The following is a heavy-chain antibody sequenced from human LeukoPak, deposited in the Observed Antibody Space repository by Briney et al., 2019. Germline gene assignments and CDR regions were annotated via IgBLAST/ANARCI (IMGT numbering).Heavy chain of an antibody. V-gene: IGHV1-2*02. D-gene: IGHD3-22*01. CDR1: GYTFTGYY. Sequence: ASVKVSCKASGYTFTGYYMHWVRQAPGQGLEWMGWINPNSGGTNYAQKFQGRVTMTTDTSTSTAYMELRSLRSDDTAVYYCARERNYYDSTDPKYYFDYWGQGTLVTVSS. CDR3: ARERNYYDSTDPKYYFDY. J-gene: IGHJ4*02. CDR2: INPNSGGT.